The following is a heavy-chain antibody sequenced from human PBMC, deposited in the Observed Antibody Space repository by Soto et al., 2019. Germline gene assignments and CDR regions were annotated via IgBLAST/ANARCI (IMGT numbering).Heavy chain of an antibody. J-gene: IGHJ6*02. V-gene: IGHV3-53*01. Sequence: GGSLRLSCAASGFSVSSSDMSWGRQVPGEGLEWVSVIYSGGSTHDADYVKGRFSVSGDTSKNTVDLQMNSLRVDDTAVYYCGTSSRKDYHFAMDVWGQGTAVTVSS. D-gene: IGHD6-6*01. CDR1: GFSVSSSD. CDR3: GTSSRKDYHFAMDV. CDR2: IYSGGST.